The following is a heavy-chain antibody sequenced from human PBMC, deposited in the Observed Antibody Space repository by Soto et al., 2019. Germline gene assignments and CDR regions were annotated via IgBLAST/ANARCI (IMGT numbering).Heavy chain of an antibody. J-gene: IGHJ4*02. Sequence: EVQLVESGGGLVQPGASLKLSCAASGFTLSGSAVHWVRQASGKGLEWVGRIRSKTHNYATDYIASVKGRFTMSRDDSNNTAYLQMNGLKTDDTAVYYCTRSGGSYSFGYWGQGTLVTVSS. V-gene: IGHV3-73*02. CDR3: TRSGGSYSFGY. CDR2: IRSKTHNYAT. CDR1: GFTLSGSA. D-gene: IGHD1-26*01.